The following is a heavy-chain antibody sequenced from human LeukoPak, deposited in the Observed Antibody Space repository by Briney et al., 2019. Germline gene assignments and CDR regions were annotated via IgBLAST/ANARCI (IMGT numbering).Heavy chain of an antibody. J-gene: IGHJ4*02. CDR3: ARLWDSSSSLDY. D-gene: IGHD6-6*01. Sequence: KPSETLSLTCAVSGGSISSYYWTWIRQPPGKGLGREWIGYIYYSGGTNYNPSLKSRVTISIDTSKNQVSLKLSSVTAADTAVYYCARLWDSSSSLDYWGQGTLVTVSS. CDR2: IYYSGGT. CDR1: GGSISSYY. V-gene: IGHV4-59*08.